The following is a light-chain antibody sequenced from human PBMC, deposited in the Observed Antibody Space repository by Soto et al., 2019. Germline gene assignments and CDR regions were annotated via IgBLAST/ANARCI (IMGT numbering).Light chain of an antibody. V-gene: IGKV3-20*01. Sequence: EIVLTQSPATLSLSPGERATLSCRASKSVSARYLAWYQQKPGQPPRLLVYGASTRATGIPDRFSGSGSGTDFTLTISRLEPEDFAMFYCQQYGNSPLTFGGGTKVEIK. CDR3: QQYGNSPLT. CDR2: GAS. CDR1: KSVSARY. J-gene: IGKJ4*01.